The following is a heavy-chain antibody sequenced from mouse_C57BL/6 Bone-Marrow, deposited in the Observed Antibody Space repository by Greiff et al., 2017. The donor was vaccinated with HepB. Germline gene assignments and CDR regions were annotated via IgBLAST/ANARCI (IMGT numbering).Heavy chain of an antibody. CDR2: ISYSGST. V-gene: IGHV3-1*01. Sequence: VQLKESGPGMVKPSQSLSLTCTVTGYSITSGYDWHWIRHFPGNKLEWMGYISYSGSTNYNPSLKSRISITHDTSKNHFFLKLNSVTTEDTATYYCARGPAYYAMDYWGQGTSVTVSS. CDR3: ARGPAYYAMDY. J-gene: IGHJ4*01. CDR1: GYSITSGYD.